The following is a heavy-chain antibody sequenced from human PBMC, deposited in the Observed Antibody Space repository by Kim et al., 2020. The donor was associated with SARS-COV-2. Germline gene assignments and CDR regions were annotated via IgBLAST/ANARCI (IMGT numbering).Heavy chain of an antibody. V-gene: IGHV3-48*03. CDR2: ISSSGSTI. CDR1: GFTFSSYE. Sequence: GGSLRLSCAASGFTFSSYEMNWVRQAPGKGLEWGSYISSSGSTIYYADSVKGRFTISRDNAKNSLYLQMNSLRAEDTAVYYCARDLIAAAGTQGFSTSSMDVWGKGTTVTVSS. CDR3: ARDLIAAAGTQGFSTSSMDV. D-gene: IGHD6-13*01. J-gene: IGHJ6*03.